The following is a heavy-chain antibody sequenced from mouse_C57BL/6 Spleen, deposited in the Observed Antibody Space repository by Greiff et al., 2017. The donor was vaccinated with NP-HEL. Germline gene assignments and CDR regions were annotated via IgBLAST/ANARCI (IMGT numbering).Heavy chain of an antibody. CDR3: ARRSSFHYAMDY. Sequence: QVQLQQPGAELVRPGSSVKLSCKASGYTFTSYWMHWVKQRPIQGLEWIGNIDPSDSETHYNQKFKDKATLTVDKSSSTAYMQLSSLTSGDSAVYYCARRSSFHYAMDYWGQGTTVTVSS. V-gene: IGHV1-52*01. J-gene: IGHJ4*01. D-gene: IGHD6-1*01. CDR1: GYTFTSYW. CDR2: IDPSDSET.